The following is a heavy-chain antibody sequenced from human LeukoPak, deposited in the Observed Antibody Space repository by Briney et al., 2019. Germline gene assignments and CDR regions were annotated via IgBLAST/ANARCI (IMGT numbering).Heavy chain of an antibody. CDR3: ARDWGLDP. J-gene: IGHJ5*02. CDR2: IYYSGST. Sequence: PSETLSLTCTVSGGSFSSGSYYWSWIRQPPGKGLEWIGYIYYSGSTNYNPSLKSRVTISVDTSKNQFSLKLSSVTAADTAVYYCARDWGLDPWGQGTLVTVSS. V-gene: IGHV4-61*01. CDR1: GGSFSSGSYY. D-gene: IGHD3-16*01.